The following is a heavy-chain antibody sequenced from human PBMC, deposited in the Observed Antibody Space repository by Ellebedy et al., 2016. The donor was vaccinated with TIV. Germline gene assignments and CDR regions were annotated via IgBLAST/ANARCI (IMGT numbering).Heavy chain of an antibody. CDR2: ISYDGSNK. CDR3: ARGEMGTSSAY. V-gene: IGHV3-30-3*01. D-gene: IGHD6-6*01. J-gene: IGHJ4*02. CDR1: GFTFSSYA. Sequence: GESLKISCAASGFTFSSYAMHWVRQAPGKGLEWVAVISYDGSNKYYADSVKGRFTISRDNSKNTLYLQMNSLRAEDTAVYYCARGEMGTSSAYWGQGTLVTVSS.